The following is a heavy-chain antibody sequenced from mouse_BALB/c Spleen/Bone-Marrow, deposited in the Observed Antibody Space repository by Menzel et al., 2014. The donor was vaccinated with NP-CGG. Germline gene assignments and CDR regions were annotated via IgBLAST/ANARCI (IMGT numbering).Heavy chain of an antibody. V-gene: IGHV10-1*02. CDR2: IRSKSNNYAT. CDR3: VRQNYDYAWFAY. Sequence: EVKLMESGGGLVQPKRSLKLSCAASGFTFNTYAMNWVRQAPGKGLEWVARIRSKSNNYATYYADSVKDRFTISRDDSQSMLYLQMNNLKTEDTAMYYCVRQNYDYAWFAYWGQGTLVTVSA. J-gene: IGHJ3*01. CDR1: GFTFNTYA. D-gene: IGHD2-4*01.